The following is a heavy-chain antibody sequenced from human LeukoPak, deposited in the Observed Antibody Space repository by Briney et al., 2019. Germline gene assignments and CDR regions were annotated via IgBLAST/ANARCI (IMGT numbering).Heavy chain of an antibody. CDR1: GFTFDDYG. D-gene: IGHD6-19*01. V-gene: IGHV3-33*08. Sequence: GGSLRLSCAASGFTFDDYGMSWVRQAPGKGLEWVAVIWYDGSNKYYADSVKGRFTISRDNSKNTLYLQMNSLRAEDTAVYYCARAFGYSSGFDYWGQGTLVTVSS. CDR3: ARAFGYSSGFDY. J-gene: IGHJ4*02. CDR2: IWYDGSNK.